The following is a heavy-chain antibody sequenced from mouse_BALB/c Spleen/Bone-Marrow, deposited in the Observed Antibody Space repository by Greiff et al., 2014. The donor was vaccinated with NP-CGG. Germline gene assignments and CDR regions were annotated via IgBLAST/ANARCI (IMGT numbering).Heavy chain of an antibody. CDR1: GFTFSNYG. V-gene: IGHV5-6-3*01. J-gene: IGHJ2*01. Sequence: EVQLVESGGGLVPPGGSLKLSCAASGFTFSNYGMSWVRQTPDKRLELVATINGNGGSTYYPDSVKGRFTISRDTAKNTLYLQMSSLKSEETAMYYCVRGNYGNYVDYFDFWGQGTTLTVSS. D-gene: IGHD2-1*01. CDR2: INGNGGST. CDR3: VRGNYGNYVDYFDF.